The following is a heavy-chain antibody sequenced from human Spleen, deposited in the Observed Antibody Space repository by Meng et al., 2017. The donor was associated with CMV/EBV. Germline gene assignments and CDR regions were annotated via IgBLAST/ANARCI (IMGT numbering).Heavy chain of an antibody. J-gene: IGHJ5*02. D-gene: IGHD5-12*01. V-gene: IGHV4-34*01. CDR3: ARLRGSGYYR. Sequence: QAQLQQWGAGLLKPSEPLSLTCAVYGGSFSGYYWSWIRQPPGKGLEWIGEINHSGSTNYNPSLKSRVTISVDTSKNQFSLKLSSVTAADTAVYYCARLRGSGYYRWGQGTLVTVSS. CDR1: GGSFSGYY. CDR2: INHSGST.